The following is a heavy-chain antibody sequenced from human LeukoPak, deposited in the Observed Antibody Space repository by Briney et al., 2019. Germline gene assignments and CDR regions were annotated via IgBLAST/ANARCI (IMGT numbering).Heavy chain of an antibody. CDR3: ARYYYDSSGYSETNFDY. J-gene: IGHJ4*02. Sequence: ASVKVSCKASGYTFTSYYMHWVRQAPGQGLEWMGIINPSGGSTSCAQKFQGRVTMTRDTSTSTVYMELSSLRSEDTAVYYRARYYYDSSGYSETNFDYWGQGTLVTVSS. CDR1: GYTFTSYY. D-gene: IGHD3-22*01. V-gene: IGHV1-46*01. CDR2: INPSGGST.